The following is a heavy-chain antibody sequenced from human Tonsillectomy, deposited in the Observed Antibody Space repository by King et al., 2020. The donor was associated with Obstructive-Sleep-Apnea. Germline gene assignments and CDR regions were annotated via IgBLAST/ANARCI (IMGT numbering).Heavy chain of an antibody. J-gene: IGHJ5*02. Sequence: VQLQQWGAGLLKPSETLSLTCAVFGGSFRDFYWSWIRQPPGKGLELIGEINHSGSTNYNPSLRSRVTISVETSKSQFSLKLNFVTAADTAVYYCARGSGAAAVNWFDPWGQGTLVTVSS. CDR1: GGSFRDFY. CDR3: ARGSGAAAVNWFDP. CDR2: INHSGST. D-gene: IGHD6-13*01. V-gene: IGHV4-34*01.